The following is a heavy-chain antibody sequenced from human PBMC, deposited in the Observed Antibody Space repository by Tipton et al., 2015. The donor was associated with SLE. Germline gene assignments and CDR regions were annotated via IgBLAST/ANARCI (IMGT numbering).Heavy chain of an antibody. CDR1: GGSISRYY. CDR2: IYTGGTT. J-gene: IGHJ4*02. CDR3: VVCSPSSCPYFGY. Sequence: LRLSCTVSGGSISRYYLGWIRQTAGKGLEWIGRIYTGGTTKYNPSLGSRDTFSLDASKDRFSLWLTSVTAADTAVYYCVVCSPSSCPYFGYWGQGRLVTVSS. D-gene: IGHD2-2*01. V-gene: IGHV4-4*07.